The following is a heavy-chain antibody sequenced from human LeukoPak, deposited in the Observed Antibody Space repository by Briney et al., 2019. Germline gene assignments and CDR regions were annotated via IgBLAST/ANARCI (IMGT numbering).Heavy chain of an antibody. CDR2: IHHSGNR. V-gene: IGHV4-39*01. CDR1: GGSITSSSYF. Sequence: PSETLSLTCTVSGGSITSSSYFWGWIRQSPGKGLEWIGSIHHSGNRYYNPSLKSRLTISVDTSKNHFSLKLSSVTAADTAVYYCARHDGREQLYDCWGQGTLVTVSS. D-gene: IGHD1/OR15-1a*01. CDR3: ARHDGREQLYDC. J-gene: IGHJ4*02.